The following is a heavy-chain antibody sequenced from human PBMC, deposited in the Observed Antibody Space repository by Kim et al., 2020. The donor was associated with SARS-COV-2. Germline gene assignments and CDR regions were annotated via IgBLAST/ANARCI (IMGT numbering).Heavy chain of an antibody. V-gene: IGHV3-15*01. CDR2: IKSRTDGETT. Sequence: GGSLRLSCTASGFIFTNAWMNWVRQAPGKGLEWVGRIKSRTDGETTDYAAPVKGSITIARADSTTTLHLQMNSLETEDTAEYDCTTGWFDPWGPGTLVTV. CDR1: GFIFTNAW. J-gene: IGHJ5*02. CDR3: TTGWFDP.